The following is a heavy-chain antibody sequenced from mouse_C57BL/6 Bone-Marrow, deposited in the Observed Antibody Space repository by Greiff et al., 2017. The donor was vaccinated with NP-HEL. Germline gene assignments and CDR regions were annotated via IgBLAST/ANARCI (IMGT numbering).Heavy chain of an antibody. CDR3: ARDYCGSSYWFAY. Sequence: VQLQQPGAELVRPGTSVKLSCKASGYTFTSYWMHWVKQRPGQGLEWIGVIDPSDSYTNYNQKFKGKATLTVDTSSSTAYMQLSSLTSEDSAVYYFARDYCGSSYWFAYWGKGTLVTVSA. CDR2: IDPSDSYT. V-gene: IGHV1-59*01. CDR1: GYTFTSYW. J-gene: IGHJ3*01. D-gene: IGHD1-1*01.